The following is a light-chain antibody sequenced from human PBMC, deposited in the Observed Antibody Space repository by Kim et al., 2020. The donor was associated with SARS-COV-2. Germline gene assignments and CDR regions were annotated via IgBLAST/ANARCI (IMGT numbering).Light chain of an antibody. CDR3: QSYDRSLSGSV. Sequence: QGVTISCTVSSANSGAYYDVHWYQQLPGRAPKLLIYDNINRPSGVPDRISGSKSGTSASLVITGLQAEDEADYYCQSYDRSLSGSVFGGGTQLTVL. J-gene: IGLJ3*02. V-gene: IGLV1-40*01. CDR2: DNI. CDR1: SANSGAYYD.